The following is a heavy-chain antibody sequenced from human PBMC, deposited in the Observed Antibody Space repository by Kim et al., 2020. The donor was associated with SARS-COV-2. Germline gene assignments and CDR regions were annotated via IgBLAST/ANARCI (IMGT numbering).Heavy chain of an antibody. Sequence: SETLSLTCAVYGGSFSGYYWSWIRQPPGKGLEWIGEINHSGSTNYNPSLKSRVTISVDTSKNQFSLKLSSVTAADTAVYYCARAVITFGGVIVIPRGAFDIWGQGTMVTVSS. CDR1: GGSFSGYY. D-gene: IGHD3-16*02. V-gene: IGHV4-34*01. CDR2: INHSGST. J-gene: IGHJ3*02. CDR3: ARAVITFGGVIVIPRGAFDI.